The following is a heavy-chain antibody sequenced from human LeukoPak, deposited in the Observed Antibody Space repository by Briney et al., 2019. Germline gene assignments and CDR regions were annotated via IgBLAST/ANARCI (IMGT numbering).Heavy chain of an antibody. CDR2: ISAYNGNT. J-gene: IGHJ5*02. D-gene: IGHD1-26*01. CDR1: GYTFTSYG. CDR3: ARDSRMSSGGYRKYNWFDP. Sequence: GASVKVSCKASGYTFTSYGISWVRQAPGQGLEWMGWISAYNGNTNYAQKLQGRVTMTTDTSTSTAYMELRSLRSDDTAVYYCARDSRMSSGGYRKYNWFDPWGQGTLVTVSS. V-gene: IGHV1-18*01.